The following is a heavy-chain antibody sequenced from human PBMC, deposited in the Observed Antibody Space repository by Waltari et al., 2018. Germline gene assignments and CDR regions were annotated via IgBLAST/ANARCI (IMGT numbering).Heavy chain of an antibody. V-gene: IGHV3-33*01. CDR2: IWYDGSNK. J-gene: IGHJ4*02. D-gene: IGHD1-26*01. CDR3: ARDGWEGYYFDY. Sequence: QVQLVESGGGVVQPGRSMRLSCAASGFTFSSYGMHWVRQAPGKGLEWVAVIWYDGSNKDYTVSVKGRFTISRDNSKNTLYLQMNSLRAEDTAVYYCARDGWEGYYFDYWGQGTLVTVSS. CDR1: GFTFSSYG.